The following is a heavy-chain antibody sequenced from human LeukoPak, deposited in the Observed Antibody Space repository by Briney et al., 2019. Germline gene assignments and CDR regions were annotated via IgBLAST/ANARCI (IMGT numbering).Heavy chain of an antibody. D-gene: IGHD4-17*01. CDR3: AKEIYGDSTGGRFQH. CDR1: GFTFDDYG. V-gene: IGHV3-23*01. J-gene: IGHJ1*01. CDR2: ISGSGGST. Sequence: GGSLRLSCAASGFTFDDYGMSWVRQAPGKGLEWVSVISGSGGSTYYADSVKGRFTISRDNSKNTLYLQMKSLRAEDTAVYYCAKEIYGDSTGGRFQHWGQGTLVTVSS.